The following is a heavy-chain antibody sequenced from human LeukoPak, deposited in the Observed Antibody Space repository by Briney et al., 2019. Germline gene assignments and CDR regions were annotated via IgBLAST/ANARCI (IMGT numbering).Heavy chain of an antibody. V-gene: IGHV3-9*01. Sequence: GGSLRLSCAASGFTFDDYAMHWVRQAPGKGLEWVSGISWNSGSIGYADSVKGRFTISRDNAKNSLYLQMNSLRAEDTALYYCASPGEYYYDSSGYAFDIWGQGTMVTVSS. CDR1: GFTFDDYA. D-gene: IGHD3-22*01. CDR2: ISWNSGSI. J-gene: IGHJ3*02. CDR3: ASPGEYYYDSSGYAFDI.